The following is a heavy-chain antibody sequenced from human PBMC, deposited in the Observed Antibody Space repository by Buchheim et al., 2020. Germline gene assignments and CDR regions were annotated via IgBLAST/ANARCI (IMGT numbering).Heavy chain of an antibody. Sequence: QAQLEESGGGVVQPGASLKISCLGSGFSLRNYGLHWVRQAPGKGLEWLAFISHDGRDTYYADSVKGRLTVSRENSKRTLFLQMNNLNSEDTAMYYCATGVYGLGNSDSYYYAMDMWGRGTT. D-gene: IGHD3-10*01. CDR2: ISHDGRDT. V-gene: IGHV3-30-3*01. CDR1: GFSLRNYG. J-gene: IGHJ6*02. CDR3: ATGVYGLGNSDSYYYAMDM.